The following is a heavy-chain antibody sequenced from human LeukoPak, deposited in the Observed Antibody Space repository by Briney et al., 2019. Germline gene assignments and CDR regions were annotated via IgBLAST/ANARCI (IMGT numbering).Heavy chain of an antibody. V-gene: IGHV3-21*01. Sequence: PGGSLRLSCAASGFTFSSYSMNWVRQAPGKGLEWVSSISSSSSYIYYADSVKGRFTISRDNAKNSLYLQMNSLKAEDTAVYYCARGPYGDRARLYPWGQEALVTVSS. CDR2: ISSSSSYI. D-gene: IGHD4-17*01. CDR3: ARGPYGDRARLYP. J-gene: IGHJ5*02. CDR1: GFTFSSYS.